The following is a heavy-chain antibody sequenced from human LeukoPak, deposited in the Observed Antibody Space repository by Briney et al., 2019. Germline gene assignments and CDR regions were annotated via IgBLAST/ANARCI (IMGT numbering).Heavy chain of an antibody. Sequence: QPGGSLRLSCAASGFTFSSHGMHWVRQAPGKGLKWVSLIFGSGGSTFYADSVKGRFTISRDNSKNTLYLQMNSLRAEDTAVYYCAKGRGDVYRYPLLFDHWGQGTLVTVSS. CDR1: GFTFSSHG. J-gene: IGHJ4*02. D-gene: IGHD5-24*01. CDR2: IFGSGGST. CDR3: AKGRGDVYRYPLLFDH. V-gene: IGHV3-23*01.